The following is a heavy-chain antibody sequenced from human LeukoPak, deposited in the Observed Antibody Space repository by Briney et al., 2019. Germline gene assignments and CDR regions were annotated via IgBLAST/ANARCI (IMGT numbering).Heavy chain of an antibody. D-gene: IGHD6-19*01. Sequence: SETLSLTCTVSGGSISSYYWSWLRQPPGKGLEWIGYIYYSGSTNYNPSLKSRVTISVDTSKNQFSLKLSSVTAADTAVYYCAGRIAVAGTNYYGMDVWGKGTTVTVSS. V-gene: IGHV4-59*01. CDR3: AGRIAVAGTNYYGMDV. CDR2: IYYSGST. CDR1: GGSISSYY. J-gene: IGHJ6*04.